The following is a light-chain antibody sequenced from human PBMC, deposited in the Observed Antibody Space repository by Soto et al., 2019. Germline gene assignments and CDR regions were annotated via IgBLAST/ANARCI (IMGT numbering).Light chain of an antibody. CDR2: LGS. V-gene: IGKV2-28*01. CDR3: MQDLKTHSK. Sequence: DIVMTQSPLSLPVTPGEPASISCRSSQSLLHSNGYNYLDWYLQKPGQSPQLLIYLGSNRTSGVTDRFSGSGSGTDFTLKISRVEAEDVGVYYCMQDLKTHSKFGKGTKVDI. CDR1: QSLLHSNGYNY. J-gene: IGKJ1*01.